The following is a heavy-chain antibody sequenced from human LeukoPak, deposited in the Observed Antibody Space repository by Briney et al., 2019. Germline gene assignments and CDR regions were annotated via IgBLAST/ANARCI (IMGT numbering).Heavy chain of an antibody. CDR1: VGSTSRYY. J-gene: IGHJ3*02. V-gene: IGHV4-4*07. Sequence: TPETLSLTCTLSVGSTSRYYCSWIRQPARKGLGWIGRIYTSGSTNYNPYLKSRVTMSVDTSQNQFSLKLSSVTAADTAVYYCARQIGGATNGAFDIWGQGTMVTVSS. CDR3: ARQIGGATNGAFDI. D-gene: IGHD3-10*01. CDR2: IYTSGST.